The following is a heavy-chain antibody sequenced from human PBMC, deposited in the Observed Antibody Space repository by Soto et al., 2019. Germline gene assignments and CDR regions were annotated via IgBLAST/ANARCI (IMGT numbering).Heavy chain of an antibody. J-gene: IGHJ4*02. V-gene: IGHV1-2*02. CDR1: GYIFIGSY. Sequence: QVQLVQSGAEMKSPGSSVKVSCKATGYIFIGSYLHWIRQAPGQGPEWMGSIYPATGDTDYAQTYQGRVILTGDTAIGTAYMELKWLPFDDTGMYYCARGHSEWAQGTLVTVSS. CDR3: ARGHSE. CDR2: IYPATGDT.